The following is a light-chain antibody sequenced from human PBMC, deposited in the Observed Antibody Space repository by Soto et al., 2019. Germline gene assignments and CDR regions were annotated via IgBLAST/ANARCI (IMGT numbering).Light chain of an antibody. CDR3: QQYNNWPPLT. V-gene: IGKV3D-15*01. CDR2: EAS. J-gene: IGKJ4*01. Sequence: IVLTQSPCTLSLSPGERATLSCRASQSVNSNYLAWYQQKPGQAPGLLIYEASTRATGIPARFSGSGSGTDFTLTISSLQSEDFAVYYCQQYNNWPPLTFGGGTKVDIK. CDR1: QSVNSN.